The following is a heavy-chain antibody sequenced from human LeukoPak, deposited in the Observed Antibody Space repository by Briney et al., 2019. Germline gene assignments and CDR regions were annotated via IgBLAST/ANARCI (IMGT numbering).Heavy chain of an antibody. CDR1: GFTFGSFW. CDR3: ARAAGPAAAFDY. CDR2: VSHDGSSK. Sequence: GGSLRLSCAGSGFTFGSFWMHWVRQAPGKGLDWVAVVSHDGSSKYYADSVKGRFTISRDDSKNTLYLQMNSLRTEDTAVYFCARAAGPAAAFDYWGQGTLVTVSS. J-gene: IGHJ4*02. D-gene: IGHD2-2*01. V-gene: IGHV3-30-3*01.